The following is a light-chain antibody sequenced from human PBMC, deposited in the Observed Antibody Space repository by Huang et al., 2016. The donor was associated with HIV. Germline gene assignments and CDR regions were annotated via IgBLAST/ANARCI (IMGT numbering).Light chain of an antibody. CDR3: HQHSSWPGT. J-gene: IGKJ1*01. CDR1: QSVGSY. Sequence: DIVLTQSPATLSSSPGERATLSCRAGQSVGSYLAGYQQTPGQAPRLLVSDASHRATGIPARFSGSGSGTDFTLTISSLEPEDFAVYYCHQHSSWPGTFGQGTRVEIK. V-gene: IGKV3-11*01. CDR2: DAS.